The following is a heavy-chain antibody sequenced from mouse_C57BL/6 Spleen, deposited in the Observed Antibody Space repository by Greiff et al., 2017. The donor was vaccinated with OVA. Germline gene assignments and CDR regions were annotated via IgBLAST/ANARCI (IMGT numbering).Heavy chain of an antibody. CDR2: ISSGSSTI. CDR1: GFTFSDYG. D-gene: IGHD2-4*01. V-gene: IGHV5-17*01. Sequence: EVQLVESGGGLVKPGGSLKLSCAASGFTFSDYGMHWVRQAPEKGLEWVAYISSGSSTIYYADTVKGRFTISRDNAKNTLFLHMTSLRSEDTAMYYCARTYDYDWDYWGQGTTLTVSS. J-gene: IGHJ2*01. CDR3: ARTYDYDWDY.